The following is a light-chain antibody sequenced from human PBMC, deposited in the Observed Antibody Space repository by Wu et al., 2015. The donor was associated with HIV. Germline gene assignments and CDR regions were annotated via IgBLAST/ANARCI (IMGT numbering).Light chain of an antibody. Sequence: AIQLTQSPSSLSASIGDRVDFTCRASQDIFTYLAWYQQTPGKAPRVLIYDASTLQSGVSSRFSGSGSGADFTLTISGLQREDFAVLFCQQLNSFPLTFGQGSRLEI. CDR2: DAS. CDR1: QDIFTY. J-gene: IGKJ5*01. V-gene: IGKV1-13*02. CDR3: QQLNSFPLT.